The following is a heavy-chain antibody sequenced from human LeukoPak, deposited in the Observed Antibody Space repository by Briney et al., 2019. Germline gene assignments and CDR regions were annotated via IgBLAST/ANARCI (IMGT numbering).Heavy chain of an antibody. J-gene: IGHJ4*02. Sequence: GGSLRLSCVASGFAFNTYWMYWVRQVAGKGLVWVSRIKPDGSSTEYADSAKGRFTISRDNAKNTLYLQMNSLRAEDTAMYYCTTLYGDSLDYWGQGTLVTVSS. D-gene: IGHD2-21*02. CDR3: TTLYGDSLDY. CDR2: IKPDGSST. CDR1: GFAFNTYW. V-gene: IGHV3-74*01.